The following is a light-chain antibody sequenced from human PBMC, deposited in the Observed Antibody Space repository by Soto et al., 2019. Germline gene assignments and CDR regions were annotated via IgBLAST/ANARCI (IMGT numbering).Light chain of an antibody. Sequence: QSALTQPASVSGSPGQSITISCSGTSNDVGAYDFVSWYQQHPGKAPKLIIFEVSHRPSGVSHRFSGSKSGNMASLTISGLQAEDEADYYCSAYTTSSALVVFGGGTKLTVL. J-gene: IGLJ2*01. CDR3: SAYTTSSALVV. CDR2: EVS. CDR1: SNDVGAYDF. V-gene: IGLV2-14*01.